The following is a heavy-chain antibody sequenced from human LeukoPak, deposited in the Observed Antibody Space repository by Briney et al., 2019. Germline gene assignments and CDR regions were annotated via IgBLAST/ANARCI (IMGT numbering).Heavy chain of an antibody. CDR3: TTDLTYGDYPVGY. J-gene: IGHJ4*02. Sequence: GGSLRLSCAASGFTFSSYAMSWVRQAPGKGLEWVSAISGSGGSTYYADSVKGRFTISRDNSKNTLYLQMNSLRAEDTAVYYCTTDLTYGDYPVGYWGQGTLVTVSS. CDR1: GFTFSSYA. V-gene: IGHV3-23*01. CDR2: ISGSGGST. D-gene: IGHD4-17*01.